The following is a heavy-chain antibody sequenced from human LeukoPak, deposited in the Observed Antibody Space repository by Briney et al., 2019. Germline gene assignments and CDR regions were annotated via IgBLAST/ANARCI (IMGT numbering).Heavy chain of an antibody. CDR3: ARVQPGGYIDI. Sequence: KLQGRVTMTTDTSTRTAYMELRSLRSDDTAVYYCARVQPGGYIDIWGQGTMVTVSS. V-gene: IGHV1-18*01. D-gene: IGHD3-22*01. J-gene: IGHJ3*02.